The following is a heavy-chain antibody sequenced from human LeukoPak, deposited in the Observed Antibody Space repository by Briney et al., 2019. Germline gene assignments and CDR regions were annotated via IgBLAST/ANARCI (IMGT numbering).Heavy chain of an antibody. CDR3: ASGRPGPAGAGTYDV. V-gene: IGHV1-8*01. J-gene: IGHJ4*02. Sequence: ASVKVSCTASGYTFTTSDINWVRQATGQGLEWLGWMNPNSGKTGSAQKFQGRLTMTKNTSTSTAYMEVTGLKFEDTAIYYCASGRPGPAGAGTYDVWRQATLITVSS. CDR1: GYTFTTSD. D-gene: IGHD6-13*01. CDR2: MNPNSGKT.